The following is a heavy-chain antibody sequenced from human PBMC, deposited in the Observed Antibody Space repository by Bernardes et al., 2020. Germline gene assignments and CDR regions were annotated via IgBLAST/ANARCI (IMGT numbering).Heavy chain of an antibody. CDR3: ARVCSSTSCYTAYYFDY. Sequence: GWSLILSCAASGFTFRSYSMNWVRQAPGQGLEWVSYISSSSSTIYYADSVKGRFTISRDNAKNSLYLQMNSLRDEDTAVYYCARVCSSTSCYTAYYFDYWGQGTLVTVSS. CDR1: GFTFRSYS. J-gene: IGHJ4*02. CDR2: ISSSSSTI. V-gene: IGHV3-48*02. D-gene: IGHD2-2*02.